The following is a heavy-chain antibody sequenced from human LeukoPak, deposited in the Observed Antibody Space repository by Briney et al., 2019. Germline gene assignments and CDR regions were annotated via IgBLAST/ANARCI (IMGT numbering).Heavy chain of an antibody. CDR1: GGSISSYY. J-gene: IGHJ5*02. CDR3: ARAKDSGSYWDNWFDP. D-gene: IGHD1-26*01. Sequence: PSETLSLTCTVSGGSISSYYWSWIRQPAGKGLEWIGRIYTSGSTNYNPSLKSRGTMSVDTSKNQFSLKLSSVTAADTAVYYCARAKDSGSYWDNWFDPWGQGTLVTVSS. CDR2: IYTSGST. V-gene: IGHV4-4*07.